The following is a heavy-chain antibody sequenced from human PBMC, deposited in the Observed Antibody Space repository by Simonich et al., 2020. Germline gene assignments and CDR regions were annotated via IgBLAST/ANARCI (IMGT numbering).Heavy chain of an antibody. CDR3: ARGRIAAAGTYYYYYMDV. CDR2: INPISGGT. J-gene: IGHJ6*03. Sequence: QVQLVQSGAEVKKPGASVKVSCKASGYTFTGYYMHWVRQAPGQGLGWMGVINPISGGTNISQQFTGRGTMTRDTSISTAYMELSRLRSDDTAVYYCARGRIAAAGTYYYYYMDVWGKGTTVTVSS. D-gene: IGHD6-13*01. V-gene: IGHV1-2*02. CDR1: GYTFTGYY.